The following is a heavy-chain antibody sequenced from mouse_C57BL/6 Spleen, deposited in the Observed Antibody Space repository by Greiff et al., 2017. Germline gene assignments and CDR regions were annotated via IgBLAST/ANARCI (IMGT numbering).Heavy chain of an antibody. J-gene: IGHJ2*01. V-gene: IGHV1-26*01. CDR2: INPNNGGT. CDR3: ARSGITTVVATHDY. Sequence: EVKLQQSGPELVKPGASVKISCKASGYTFTDYYMNWVKQSHGKSLEWIGDINPNNGGTSYNQKFKGKATLTVDKSSSTAYMELRSLTSEDSAVYYCARSGITTVVATHDYWGQGTTLTVSS. CDR1: GYTFTDYY. D-gene: IGHD1-1*01.